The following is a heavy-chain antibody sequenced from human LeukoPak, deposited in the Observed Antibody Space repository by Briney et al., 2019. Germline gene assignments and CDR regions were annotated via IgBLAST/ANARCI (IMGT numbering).Heavy chain of an antibody. J-gene: IGHJ4*02. CDR1: GYTFATYV. CDR2: ITPYNGNT. V-gene: IGHV1-18*01. Sequence: ASVKVSCKASGYTFATYVINWVRQAPGQGLEWMGWITPYNGNTNYAQKLQGRVTMTTDTSTSTAHMELRSLRSDDTAVYYCARGISVVATGDYWGQGTLVTVSS. D-gene: IGHD6-19*01. CDR3: ARGISVVATGDY.